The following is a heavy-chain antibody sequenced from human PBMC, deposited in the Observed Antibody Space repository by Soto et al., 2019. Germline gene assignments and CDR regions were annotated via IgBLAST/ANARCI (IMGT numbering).Heavy chain of an antibody. D-gene: IGHD2-15*01. J-gene: IGHJ4*02. Sequence: SETLSLTCAVYGGSFSGYYWSWIRQPPGKGLEWIGEINHSGNTNYNPSLKSRVTISVDTSKNQFSLKLNSVTAADTAVYYCTRAAPRECSGTTCYSGRDDWGQGTLVTVSS. CDR2: INHSGNT. CDR3: TRAAPRECSGTTCYSGRDD. CDR1: GGSFSGYY. V-gene: IGHV4-34*01.